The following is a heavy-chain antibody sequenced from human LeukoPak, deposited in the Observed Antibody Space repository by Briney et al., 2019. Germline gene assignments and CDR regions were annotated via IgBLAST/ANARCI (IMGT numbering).Heavy chain of an antibody. J-gene: IGHJ4*02. Sequence: SETLSLTCTVSGGSFSNYYWSWIRQPAGKGLEWIGRIHASGSTDYNPSLKSRVTMSVDTSKNQFSLKVSSVTAADTAGYYCARGPPPDFDYWGQGTLVTVSS. CDR1: GGSFSNYY. V-gene: IGHV4-4*07. CDR2: IHASGST. CDR3: ARGPPPDFDY.